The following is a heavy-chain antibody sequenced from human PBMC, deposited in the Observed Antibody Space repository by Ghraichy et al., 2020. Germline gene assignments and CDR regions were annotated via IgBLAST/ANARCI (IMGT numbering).Heavy chain of an antibody. Sequence: GGSLRLSCTASGFTFGDYAMAWVRQAPGKGLEWVGFVRSKAHGETTAYAASVRGRFTISRDDSKSIAYLQMNSLKTEDTAVYYCTRWHDSSGFVRDYWGQGTLVTVSS. CDR1: GFTFGDYA. V-gene: IGHV3-49*04. CDR3: TRWHDSSGFVRDY. CDR2: VRSKAHGETT. D-gene: IGHD3-22*01. J-gene: IGHJ4*02.